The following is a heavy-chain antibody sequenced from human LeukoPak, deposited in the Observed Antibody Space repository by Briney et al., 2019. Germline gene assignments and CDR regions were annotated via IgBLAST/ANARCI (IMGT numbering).Heavy chain of an antibody. CDR2: ISGSGGST. V-gene: IGHV3-23*01. J-gene: IGHJ4*02. CDR1: GFTFSSYA. Sequence: PGGSLRLSCAASGFTFSSYAMSWVRQAPGKGLEWVSAISGSGGSTYYADSVKGRFTISRDNSKNTLYLQMNSLRAGDTAVYYCAKGREYSYGFTYWGQGTLVTVSS. CDR3: AKGREYSYGFTY. D-gene: IGHD5-18*01.